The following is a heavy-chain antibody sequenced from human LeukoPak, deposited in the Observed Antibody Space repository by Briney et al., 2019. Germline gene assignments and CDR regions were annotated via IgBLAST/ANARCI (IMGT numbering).Heavy chain of an antibody. Sequence: ASVKVSCKASGYTFTDYYIHWVRQAPGQGLEWMGWVNPNSGGTNYAQKFQGRVTVTRDTSISTVYMELSRLRSDDTAAYYCAREVGDPPLGFCVYWGQGTLVTVSS. V-gene: IGHV1-2*02. CDR1: GYTFTDYY. CDR3: AREVGDPPLGFCVY. CDR2: VNPNSGGT. J-gene: IGHJ4*02. D-gene: IGHD3-16*01.